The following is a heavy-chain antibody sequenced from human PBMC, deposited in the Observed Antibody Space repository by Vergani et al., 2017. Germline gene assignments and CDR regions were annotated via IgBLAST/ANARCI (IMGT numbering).Heavy chain of an antibody. Sequence: QVQLVQSGAEVKKPGASVKVSCKASGYTFTSYGISWVRQAPGQGLEWMGWISAYNGNTNYAQKIQGRVTMTTDTSTSTAYMELRSLRSDDTAVYYCARELPVIAARTPIYGMDVWGQGTTVTVSS. V-gene: IGHV1-18*01. CDR2: ISAYNGNT. D-gene: IGHD6-6*01. J-gene: IGHJ6*02. CDR1: GYTFTSYG. CDR3: ARELPVIAARTPIYGMDV.